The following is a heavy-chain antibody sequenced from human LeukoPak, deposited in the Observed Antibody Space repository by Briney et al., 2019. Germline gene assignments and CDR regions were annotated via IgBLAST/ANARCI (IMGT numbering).Heavy chain of an antibody. CDR2: IKQDGSEK. CDR1: GFTFSSYW. V-gene: IGHV3-7*03. D-gene: IGHD3-16*01. CDR3: VNLRRG. Sequence: PGGSLGLSCVTSGFTFSSYWMTWVRQAPGKGLEWVANIKQDGSEKYYLNSVKGRFAISRDNAKNSLFLQMNSLRAEDTAIYYCVNLRRGWGQGTLVTVSS. J-gene: IGHJ4*02.